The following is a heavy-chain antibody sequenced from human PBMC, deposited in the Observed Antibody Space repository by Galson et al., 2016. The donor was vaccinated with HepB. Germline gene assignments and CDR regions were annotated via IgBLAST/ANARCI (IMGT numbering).Heavy chain of an antibody. CDR3: ARSSDMVATIGFYYFDY. D-gene: IGHD5-12*01. CDR2: IYWDDDK. J-gene: IGHJ4*02. V-gene: IGHV2-5*02. CDR1: GFSISTSGVG. Sequence: VKPTQTLTLTCTLSGFSISTSGVGVGWIRQPPGKALEWLALIYWDDDKRYSPSLKSRLTITKDASKNQVVLTMTNMDPVDTATYFCARSSDMVATIGFYYFDYWGQGTLVTISS.